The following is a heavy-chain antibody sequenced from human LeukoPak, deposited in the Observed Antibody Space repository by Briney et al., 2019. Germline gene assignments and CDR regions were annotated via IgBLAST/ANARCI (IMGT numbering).Heavy chain of an antibody. J-gene: IGHJ6*02. Sequence: GGSLRLSCAASGFTFSSYAMHWVRQAPGKGLEWVAVISYDGSNKYYADSVKGRFTISRDNSKNTLYLQMNSLRAEDTAVYYCARGHCSSTSCYLAVRSDNYYYGMDVWGQGTTVTVSS. V-gene: IGHV3-30-3*01. CDR2: ISYDGSNK. CDR3: ARGHCSSTSCYLAVRSDNYYYGMDV. CDR1: GFTFSSYA. D-gene: IGHD2-2*01.